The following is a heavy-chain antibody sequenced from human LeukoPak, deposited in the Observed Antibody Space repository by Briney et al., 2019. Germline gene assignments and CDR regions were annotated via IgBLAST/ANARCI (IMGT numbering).Heavy chain of an antibody. D-gene: IGHD2-2*01. CDR2: INSDGSST. V-gene: IGHV3-74*01. Sequence: GGSLRLSCAASGFTFSSYWMRGVRQAPGKGLVWVSRINSDGSSTTYADSVKGRFTISRDNAKNTLYLQMNSLRAEDTAVYYCAREFYCPSASCHDYWGQGTLVTVSS. J-gene: IGHJ4*02. CDR3: AREFYCPSASCHDY. CDR1: GFTFSSYW.